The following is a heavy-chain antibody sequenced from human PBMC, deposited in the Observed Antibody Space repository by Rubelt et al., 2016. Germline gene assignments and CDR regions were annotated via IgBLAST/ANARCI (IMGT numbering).Heavy chain of an antibody. CDR1: GGSISSSSYY. CDR3: ARSYYYGSGTYFWFFDL. CDR2: ISYSGST. J-gene: IGHJ2*01. V-gene: IGHV4-39*01. Sequence: QLQLQESGPGLVKPSETLSLTCTVSGGSISSSSYYWGWIRQPPGKGLEWIGIISYSGSTYYSPSLKSRVTISVDTSKNQSSLKLSSVTAADTSVYYCARSYYYGSGTYFWFFDLWGRGTLVTVSS. D-gene: IGHD3-10*01.